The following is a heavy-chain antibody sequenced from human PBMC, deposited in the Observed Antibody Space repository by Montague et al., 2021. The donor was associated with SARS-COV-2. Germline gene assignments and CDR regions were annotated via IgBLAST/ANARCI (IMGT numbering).Heavy chain of an antibody. CDR2: IDWDDDK. D-gene: IGHD3-9*01. J-gene: IGHJ4*02. Sequence: PALVKPTQTLTLTCTFSGFSLSTGGMCVSWIRQPPGKALEWLALIDWDDDKFYSTSLKTRLTIPKDTSKNQVVLTMTNMDPVDTATYYCARVRYFDTTFDSWGQGTLVTVSS. V-gene: IGHV2-70*01. CDR1: GFSLSTGGMC. CDR3: ARVRYFDTTFDS.